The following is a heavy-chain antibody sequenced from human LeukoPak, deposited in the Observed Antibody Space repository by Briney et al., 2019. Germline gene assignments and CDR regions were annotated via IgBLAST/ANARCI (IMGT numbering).Heavy chain of an antibody. CDR3: ARWEIQGGHYDYFDY. J-gene: IGHJ4*02. Sequence: SETLSLTCAVSGYSISSGYSWGWIRQPPGKGLEWIASVHHSETTRYKPSLQSRVTISVDTSKNQFSLILSSVTATDTAVYYCARWEIQGGHYDYFDYWGQGTLVTVSS. CDR2: VHHSETT. D-gene: IGHD4-17*01. V-gene: IGHV4-38-2*01. CDR1: GYSISSGYS.